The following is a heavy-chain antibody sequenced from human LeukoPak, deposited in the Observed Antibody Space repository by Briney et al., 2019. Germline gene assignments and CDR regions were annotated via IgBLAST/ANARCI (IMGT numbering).Heavy chain of an antibody. D-gene: IGHD1-26*01. V-gene: IGHV1-69*04. CDR1: RDTFSSYA. CDR3: ARDQAQPGNFDI. CDR2: IIAILVIA. J-gene: IGHJ3*02. Sequence: ASLKVSCKHSRDTFSSYAISWVPDALGQGLEWVGRIIAILVIANYAQKYEGRVTITADKSTSTAYMETRSLSSEDTAVYYCARDQAQPGNFDIWGQGTMFTVSP.